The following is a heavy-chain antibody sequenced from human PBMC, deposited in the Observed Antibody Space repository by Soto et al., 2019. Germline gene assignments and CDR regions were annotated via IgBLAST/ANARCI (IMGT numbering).Heavy chain of an antibody. CDR1: GFTFSSYA. CDR3: ARAASTTVTEFDY. Sequence: QVQLVESGGGVVQTGRSLRLSCAASGFTFSSYAMHWVRQAPGKGLEWVAVISYDGSNKYYADSVKGRFTISRDNSKNTLYLQMNSLRAEDTAVYYCARAASTTVTEFDYWGQGTLVTVSS. CDR2: ISYDGSNK. D-gene: IGHD4-17*01. J-gene: IGHJ4*02. V-gene: IGHV3-30-3*01.